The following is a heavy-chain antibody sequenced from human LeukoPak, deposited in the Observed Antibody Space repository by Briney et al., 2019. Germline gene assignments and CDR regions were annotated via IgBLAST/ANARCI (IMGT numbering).Heavy chain of an antibody. CDR3: VRGYCSGATCYHFDY. J-gene: IGHJ4*02. CDR2: FYYSGSD. D-gene: IGHD2-15*01. V-gene: IGHV4-59*01. Sequence: PSETLSLTCIVSGASITNYYWNWIRQPPGKGLEWIGYFYYSGSDNYNPSLKSRITISVDTSKNQFSLKLSSVTAADTAVYYCVRGYCSGATCYHFDYWGQGTLVTVSS. CDR1: GASITNYY.